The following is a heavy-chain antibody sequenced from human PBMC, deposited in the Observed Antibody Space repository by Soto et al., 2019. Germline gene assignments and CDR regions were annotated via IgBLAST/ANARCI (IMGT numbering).Heavy chain of an antibody. CDR2: ITANSGST. Sequence: ASVKVSCKASGYTFNNYGINWVRQAPGQGLEWMGWITANSGSTNYAQNFQGRVTMTRDTSTSTAYMELSRLRSDDTAVYYCARDTTVTTLGYFDYWGQGTLVTVSS. D-gene: IGHD4-17*01. CDR1: GYTFNNYG. CDR3: ARDTTVTTLGYFDY. J-gene: IGHJ4*02. V-gene: IGHV1-18*01.